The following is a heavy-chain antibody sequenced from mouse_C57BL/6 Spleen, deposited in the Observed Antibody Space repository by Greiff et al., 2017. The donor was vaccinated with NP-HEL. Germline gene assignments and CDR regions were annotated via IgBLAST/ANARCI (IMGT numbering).Heavy chain of an antibody. Sequence: DQLQQSGAELVRPGASVKLSCTASGFNIKDDYMHWVKQRPEQGLEWIGWIDPENGDTEYASKFQGKATITADTSSNTAYLQLSSLTSEDTAVYYCTSSTTPYYVDYWGQGTTLTVSS. CDR3: TSSTTPYYVDY. J-gene: IGHJ2*01. CDR1: GFNIKDDY. CDR2: IDPENGDT. D-gene: IGHD1-1*01. V-gene: IGHV14-4*01.